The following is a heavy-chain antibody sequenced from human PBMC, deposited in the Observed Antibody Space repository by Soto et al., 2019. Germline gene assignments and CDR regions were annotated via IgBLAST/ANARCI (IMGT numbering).Heavy chain of an antibody. Sequence: GGSLRLSCAASGFTFSSYAMSWVRQAPGKGLEWVSAISGSGGSTYYADSVKGRFTISRDNSKNTLYLQMNSLRAEDTAVYYCAKDGVGLLAVAVGDYYYGMDVWGQGTTVTVSS. D-gene: IGHD6-19*01. CDR1: GFTFSSYA. J-gene: IGHJ6*02. CDR3: AKDGVGLLAVAVGDYYYGMDV. CDR2: ISGSGGST. V-gene: IGHV3-23*01.